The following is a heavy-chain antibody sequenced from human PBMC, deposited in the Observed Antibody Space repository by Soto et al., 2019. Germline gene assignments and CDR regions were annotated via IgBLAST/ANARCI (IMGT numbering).Heavy chain of an antibody. J-gene: IGHJ5*02. CDR3: GRWREEAGHSIDA. CDR1: GFTFSNHG. Sequence: QVQLVESGGGVVQAGKSLRLSCAASGFTFSNHGMHWVRQAPGKGLEWVAVIWYSGLNKYYADSVKGRFTISRDNSENTLYLQRSSLRVEDSAVYYCGRWREEAGHSIDAWGQGTLSPSPQ. D-gene: IGHD6-13*01. CDR2: IWYSGLNK. V-gene: IGHV3-33*01.